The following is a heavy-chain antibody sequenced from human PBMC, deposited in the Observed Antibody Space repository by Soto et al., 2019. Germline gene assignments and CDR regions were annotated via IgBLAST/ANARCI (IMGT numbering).Heavy chain of an antibody. V-gene: IGHV1-69*13. CDR2: IIPIFGTA. D-gene: IGHD3-22*01. Sequence: ASVKVSCKASGGTFSSYAISWVRQAPGQGLEWMGGIIPIFGTANYAQKFQGRVTITADESTGTAYMELSSLRSEDTAVYYCARTYYYDSSGYYYDLGYWGQGTLVTVSS. CDR3: ARTYYYDSSGYYYDLGY. CDR1: GGTFSSYA. J-gene: IGHJ4*02.